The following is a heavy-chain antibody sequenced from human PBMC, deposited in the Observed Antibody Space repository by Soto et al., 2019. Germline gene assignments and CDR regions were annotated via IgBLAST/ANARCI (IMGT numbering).Heavy chain of an antibody. CDR3: ARHHGPRTSEYWFDP. D-gene: IGHD6-6*01. Sequence: QVHLVQSGAEVKTPGASVIVSCKTSGYTFFSYDISWVRQAPGQGLEWMGWISGYNGHTLYAQKFQGRVNMTRDTSTATAYMELRSLRSDDMAVYYCARHHGPRTSEYWFDPWGQGTLVIVSS. CDR2: ISGYNGHT. J-gene: IGHJ5*02. V-gene: IGHV1-18*03. CDR1: GYTFFSYD.